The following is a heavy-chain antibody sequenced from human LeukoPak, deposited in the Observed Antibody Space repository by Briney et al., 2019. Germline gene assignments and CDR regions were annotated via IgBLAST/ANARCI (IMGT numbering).Heavy chain of an antibody. Sequence: GGSLRLSCAASGFTFSSYAMHWVRQAPGKGLEWVAVISYDGSNKYYADSVKGRFTISRDNSKNTLYLQMNSLRAEDTAVYYCARDKCAGTCFDYWGQGTLVTVSS. CDR2: ISYDGSNK. J-gene: IGHJ4*02. CDR3: ARDKCAGTCFDY. V-gene: IGHV3-30*04. CDR1: GFTFSSYA. D-gene: IGHD1-26*01.